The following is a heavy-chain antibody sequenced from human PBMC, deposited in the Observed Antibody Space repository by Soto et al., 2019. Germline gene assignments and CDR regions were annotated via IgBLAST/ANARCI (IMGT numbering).Heavy chain of an antibody. CDR3: TRSTNWNYEYYFGY. J-gene: IGHJ4*02. CDR1: GFSLSRKEMS. D-gene: IGHD1-7*01. V-gene: IGHV2-70*01. Sequence: GSGPTLVNPIQTLILTCAFSGFSLSRKEMSVSWITHPPGKALEFLALIDWVVEKFYSPSMRTRLTVSKDTSKSPVVLTLTNVDPVDTATYYFTRSTNWNYEYYFGYCRQVPLVTVSS. CDR2: IDWVVEK.